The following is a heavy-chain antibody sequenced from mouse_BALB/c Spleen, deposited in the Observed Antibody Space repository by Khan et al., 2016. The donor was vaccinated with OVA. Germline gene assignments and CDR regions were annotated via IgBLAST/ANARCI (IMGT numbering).Heavy chain of an antibody. V-gene: IGHV5-4*02. Sequence: EVQLQESGGDLVKPGGSLKLSCAASGFTFSDYYMYWVRQTPEKRLEWVATISDGGSSTYYPDSVKGRFTISRDNAKHNLYLQLSSLKSGDTAIYYCARAGYGGFAYWGQRTLVTVSA. CDR3: ARAGYGGFAY. CDR1: GFTFSDYY. J-gene: IGHJ3*01. CDR2: ISDGGSST. D-gene: IGHD1-1*02.